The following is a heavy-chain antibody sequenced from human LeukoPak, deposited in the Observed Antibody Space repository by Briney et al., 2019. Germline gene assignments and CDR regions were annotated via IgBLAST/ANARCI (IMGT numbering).Heavy chain of an antibody. V-gene: IGHV3-30*18. D-gene: IGHD3-10*01. CDR1: GFTFSSYW. CDR3: AKDSGYGAFDI. CDR2: ISYDGSNK. Sequence: GGSLRLSCAASGFTFSSYWMSWVRQAPGKGLEWVAVISYDGSNKYYADSVKGRFTISRDNSKNTLYLQMNSLRAEDTAVYYCAKDSGYGAFDIWGQGTMVTVSS. J-gene: IGHJ3*02.